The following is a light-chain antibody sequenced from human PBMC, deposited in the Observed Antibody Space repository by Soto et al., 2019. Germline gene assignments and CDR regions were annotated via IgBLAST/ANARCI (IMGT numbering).Light chain of an antibody. J-gene: IGKJ1*01. CDR1: QSVSTD. V-gene: IGKV3-15*01. Sequence: EVLVTQSPATLSVSPGEGVTLSCRAGQSVSTDLAWYQQKPGQAPRLLIYGASIRAIGVPDRFSGSGSGTDFTFTISRLQSEDSAIYYCQQYFRWPPWTFGQGTKVEV. CDR2: GAS. CDR3: QQYFRWPPWT.